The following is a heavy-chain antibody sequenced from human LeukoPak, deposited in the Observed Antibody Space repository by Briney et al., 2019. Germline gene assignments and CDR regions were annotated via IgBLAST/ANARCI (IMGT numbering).Heavy chain of an antibody. J-gene: IGHJ4*02. CDR2: ISGSGGST. CDR1: GFTFSSYA. D-gene: IGHD5-18*01. CDR3: AKEKGGYSYGRPALFDY. V-gene: IGHV3-23*01. Sequence: GGSLRLSCAASGFTFSSYAMSWVRQAPGKGLEWVSAISGSGGSTYYADSVKGRFTISRDNSKNTLYLQMNSLRAEDTAVYYCAKEKGGYSYGRPALFDYWGQGTLVTVSS.